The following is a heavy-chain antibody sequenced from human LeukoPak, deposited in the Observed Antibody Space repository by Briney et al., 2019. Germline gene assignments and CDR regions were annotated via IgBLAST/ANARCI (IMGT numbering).Heavy chain of an antibody. V-gene: IGHV4-4*07. CDR3: ARESLWDETYGMDV. CDR1: GGSISSYY. J-gene: IGHJ6*02. D-gene: IGHD1-26*01. CDR2: IYTSGST. Sequence: SETLSLTCTVSGGSISSYYWSWIRQPAGKGLEWIGRIYTSGSTNYNPSLKSRVTMSVDTSKNQFSLKPSSVTAADTAVYYCARESLWDETYGMDVWGQGTTVTVSS.